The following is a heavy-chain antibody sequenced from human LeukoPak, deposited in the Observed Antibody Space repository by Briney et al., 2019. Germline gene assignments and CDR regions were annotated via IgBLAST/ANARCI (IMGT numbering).Heavy chain of an antibody. CDR1: GYTFTGYY. J-gene: IGHJ4*02. D-gene: IGHD2-21*02. CDR2: INPNSGGT. V-gene: IGHV1-2*02. Sequence: ASVKVSCKASGYTFTGYYMHWVRQAPGQGLEWMGWINPNSGGTNYAQKFQGRVTMTRDTSTSTVYMELSSLRSEDTAVYYCARDYWAYCGGDCSFDYWGQGTLVTVSS. CDR3: ARDYWAYCGGDCSFDY.